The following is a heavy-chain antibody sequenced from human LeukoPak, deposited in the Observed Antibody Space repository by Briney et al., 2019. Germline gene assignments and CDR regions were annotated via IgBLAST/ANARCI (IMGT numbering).Heavy chain of an antibody. CDR1: GFTFSNYW. Sequence: GGSLRLSCAASGFTFSNYWMNWVRQAPGKGLEWVSSISSSSSYIYYADSVKGRLTISRDNAKNSLYLQMNSLRAEDTAVYYCARDLGTTSALFDYWGQGTLVTVSS. V-gene: IGHV3-21*01. D-gene: IGHD1-1*01. CDR3: ARDLGTTSALFDY. CDR2: ISSSSSYI. J-gene: IGHJ4*02.